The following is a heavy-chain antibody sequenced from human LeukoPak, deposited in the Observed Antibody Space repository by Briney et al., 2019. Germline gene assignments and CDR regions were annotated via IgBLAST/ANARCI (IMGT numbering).Heavy chain of an antibody. CDR3: ARVGWELLPRFDY. Sequence: GGSLRLSCAASGFTFSSYSMNWVRQAPGKGLEWVSSISSSSSYIYYADSVKGRFTISRDNAKNSLYLQVNSLRAEDTAVYYCARVGWELLPRFDYWGQGTLVTVSS. CDR1: GFTFSSYS. CDR2: ISSSSSYI. V-gene: IGHV3-21*01. J-gene: IGHJ4*02. D-gene: IGHD1-26*01.